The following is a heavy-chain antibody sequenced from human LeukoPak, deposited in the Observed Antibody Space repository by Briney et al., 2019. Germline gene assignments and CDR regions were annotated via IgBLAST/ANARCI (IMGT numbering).Heavy chain of an antibody. CDR3: ARTTYYRPRVVSG. J-gene: IGHJ4*02. CDR1: GESFSGYS. CDR2: INHSGST. Sequence: SETLSLTCAVEGESFSGYSWTWIRQPPGKGLEWIGEINHSGSTNYNPSLESRVTISLDTSKKQFPLRLTSVTAADTAVYYCARTTYYRPRVVSGWSRGTLVTVSS. D-gene: IGHD1-26*01. V-gene: IGHV4-34*01.